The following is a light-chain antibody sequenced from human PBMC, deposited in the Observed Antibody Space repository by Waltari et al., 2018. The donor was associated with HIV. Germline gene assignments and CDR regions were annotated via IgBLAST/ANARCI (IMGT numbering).Light chain of an antibody. CDR2: QDD. Sequence: SYELTQPTSVSVSPGQTASISCSGDTLRDNYAWGYQQKPVQSPVLVRYQDDRRPSGIPERFSGSSSANTATLTISGTQAMDEADYYCQAWDTTTMIIGGGTKLTVL. CDR3: QAWDTTTMI. J-gene: IGLJ2*01. V-gene: IGLV3-1*01. CDR1: TLRDNY.